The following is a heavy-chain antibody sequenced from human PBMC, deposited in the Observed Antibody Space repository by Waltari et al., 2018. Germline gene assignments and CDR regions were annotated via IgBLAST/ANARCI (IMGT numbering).Heavy chain of an antibody. CDR2: VSYSGTT. CDR3: ATYIGASVGTAAFDV. D-gene: IGHD5-12*01. J-gene: IGHJ3*01. V-gene: IGHV4-39*01. CDR1: GVSITSNSHY. Sequence: QLQLPESGPRLVRPSETLSLICRVSGVSITSNSHYWAWIRQSPGQGLEWIGTVSYSGTTYISPSLKSRVSVSRDTSKNQVSLILGSVTAADMAVYYCATYIGASVGTAAFDVWGQGTMVTVSS.